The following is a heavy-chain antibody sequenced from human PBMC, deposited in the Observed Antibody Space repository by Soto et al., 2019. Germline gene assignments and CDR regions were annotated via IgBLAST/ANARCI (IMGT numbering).Heavy chain of an antibody. CDR2: IDPSDSQT. CDR1: GYSFAVYC. J-gene: IGHJ4*02. V-gene: IGHV5-10-1*01. CDR3: ARQIYDSDTGPNFQYYFDS. Sequence: GESLKISCKGSGYSFAVYCITWVLQKTGKGLEWMGRIDPSDSQTYYSPSLRGHVTISVTKSITTVFLQWSSLRASDTAMYYCARQIYDSDTGPNFQYYFDSWGQGTPVTVSS. D-gene: IGHD5-18*01.